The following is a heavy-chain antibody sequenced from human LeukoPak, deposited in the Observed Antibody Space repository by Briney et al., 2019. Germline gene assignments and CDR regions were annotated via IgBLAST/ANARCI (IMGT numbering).Heavy chain of an antibody. V-gene: IGHV3-23*01. Sequence: GGSLRLSCAASGFTFSSYGLSWVRQAPGQGLEWVSTISGSGGSTYYAHSVKGRFTIYRDNSKNTLYLQMNGLRAEATAVYYCAKEAHSSGYYPDYWGQGTLVTVSS. CDR2: ISGSGGST. D-gene: IGHD3-22*01. J-gene: IGHJ4*02. CDR3: AKEAHSSGYYPDY. CDR1: GFTFSSYG.